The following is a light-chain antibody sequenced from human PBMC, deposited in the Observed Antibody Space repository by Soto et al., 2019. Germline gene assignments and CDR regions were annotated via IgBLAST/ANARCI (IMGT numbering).Light chain of an antibody. Sequence: QSVLTQPASVSGSPGQSITISCTGTSSDVAAYNYVSWYQHHPDKAPKLIIYDVTNRPSGISDRFSGSKSGNTASLTISGLQAEDESDYYCSSFATSGTTVIFGGGTKLTVL. V-gene: IGLV2-14*03. J-gene: IGLJ2*01. CDR2: DVT. CDR1: SSDVAAYNY. CDR3: SSFATSGTTVI.